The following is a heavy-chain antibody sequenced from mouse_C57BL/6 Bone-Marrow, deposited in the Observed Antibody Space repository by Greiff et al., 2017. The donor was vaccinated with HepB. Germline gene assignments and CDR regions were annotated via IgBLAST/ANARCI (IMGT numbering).Heavy chain of an antibody. J-gene: IGHJ3*01. Sequence: EVKLVESGGGLVKPGGSLKLSCAASGFTFSSYAMSWVRQTPEKRLEWVATISDGGSYTYYPDNVKGRFTISRDNAKNNLYLQMSHLKSEDTAMYYCARDGDFRGQGTLVTVSA. CDR2: ISDGGSYT. CDR3: ARDGDF. V-gene: IGHV5-4*01. CDR1: GFTFSSYA.